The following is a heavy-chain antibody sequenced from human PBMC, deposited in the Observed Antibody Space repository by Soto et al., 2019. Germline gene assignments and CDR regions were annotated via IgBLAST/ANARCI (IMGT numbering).Heavy chain of an antibody. V-gene: IGHV3-11*01. CDR3: ARDLWFGELPIYYYYYMDV. CDR1: GFTFSDYY. CDR2: ISSSGSTI. D-gene: IGHD3-10*01. Sequence: QVQLVESGGGLVKPGGSLRLSCAASGFTFSDYYMSWIRQAPGKGLEWVSYISSSGSTIYYADSVKGRFTISRDNPKNSLYLQMNSLRAEDTAVYYCARDLWFGELPIYYYYYMDVWGKGTTVTVSS. J-gene: IGHJ6*03.